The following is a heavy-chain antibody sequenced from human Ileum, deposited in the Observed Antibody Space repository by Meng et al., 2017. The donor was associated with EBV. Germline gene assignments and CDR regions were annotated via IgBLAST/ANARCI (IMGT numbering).Heavy chain of an antibody. CDR2: IKSKADGETI. D-gene: IGHD5-24*01. CDR1: GFTFNNAW. Sequence: LGESGGGLVKPWGSLRLSCAASGFTFNNAWMSWVRQAPGKGLEWVARIKSKADGETIDYAAPVKGRFIISRDDSKDTLYLQMNSLKTEDTAVYYCTTDRRDDYKQFDYWGQGTLVTVSS. V-gene: IGHV3-15*01. CDR3: TTDRRDDYKQFDY. J-gene: IGHJ4*02.